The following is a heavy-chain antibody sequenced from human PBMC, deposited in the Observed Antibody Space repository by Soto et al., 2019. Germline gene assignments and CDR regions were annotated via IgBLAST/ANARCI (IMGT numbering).Heavy chain of an antibody. CDR3: AKEVVPAAIGGFYYYYMDV. CDR2: ISYDGSNK. Sequence: GGSLRLSCAASGFTFSSYGMHWVRQTPGKGLEWVAVISYDGSNKYYADSVKGRFTISRDNSKNTLYLQMNSLRAEDTAVYYCAKEVVPAAIGGFYYYYMDVWGKGTTVTVSS. V-gene: IGHV3-30*18. CDR1: GFTFSSYG. D-gene: IGHD2-2*02. J-gene: IGHJ6*03.